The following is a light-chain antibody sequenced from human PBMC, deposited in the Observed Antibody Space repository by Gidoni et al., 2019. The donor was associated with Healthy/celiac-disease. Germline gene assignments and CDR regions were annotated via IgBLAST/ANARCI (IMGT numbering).Light chain of an antibody. CDR3: QQYNNWPPGIT. V-gene: IGKV3-15*01. Sequence: EIVMTQSPATLSVSPGDRATLPCRASQSVSSNLAWYQQKPGQAPRLLIYGASTRATGIPARCSGSGSGTEFTLTISSLQSEDFAVYYCQQYNNWPPGITFGPGTKVDIK. CDR2: GAS. J-gene: IGKJ3*01. CDR1: QSVSSN.